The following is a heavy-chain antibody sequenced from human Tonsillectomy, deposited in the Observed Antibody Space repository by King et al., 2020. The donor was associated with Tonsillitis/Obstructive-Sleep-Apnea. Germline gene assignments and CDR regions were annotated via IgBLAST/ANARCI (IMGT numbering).Heavy chain of an antibody. Sequence: VQLVESGGGLVQPGGSLRLSCAASGFIFSSYWMSWVRQAPGKGLEWVANIKQDGSETYYVDSVKGRFTISRDNAKNSLYLQLNSLRAEDTAVYYCARERGYSAYDYYYYMDVWGKGTTVTV. J-gene: IGHJ6*03. V-gene: IGHV3-7*01. CDR1: GFIFSSYW. D-gene: IGHD5-12*01. CDR2: IKQDGSET. CDR3: ARERGYSAYDYYYYMDV.